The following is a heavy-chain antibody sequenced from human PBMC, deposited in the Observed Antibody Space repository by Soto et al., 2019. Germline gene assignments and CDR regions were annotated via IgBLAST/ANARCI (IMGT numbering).Heavy chain of an antibody. V-gene: IGHV3-33*01. CDR2: IWYDGSNK. D-gene: IGHD3-22*01. CDR1: GFDFRSYG. J-gene: IGHJ4*02. CDR3: ARTESSGYCFDN. Sequence: GGSLRLSCAASGFDFRSYGMHWVRQAPGKGLEWVAVIWYDGSNKYYGDSVKGRFTISRDNSKNTLYLQMNSLRAEDTAVYYCARTESSGYCFDNWGQGTLVTVSS.